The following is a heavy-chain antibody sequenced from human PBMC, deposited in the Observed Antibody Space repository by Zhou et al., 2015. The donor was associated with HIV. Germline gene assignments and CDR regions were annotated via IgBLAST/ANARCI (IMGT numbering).Heavy chain of an antibody. CDR2: IIPMFGTT. D-gene: IGHD3-22*01. V-gene: IGHV1-69*06. CDR1: GYPFSSYG. Sequence: QVQLVQSGTEVKKPGASMKVSCKASGYPFSSYGLTWVRQVPGQGLEWMGGIIPMFGTTNYTEKFQGRLTIAADKSTTTVYMQLLRLTFEDTAIIYCARSFYDRDGYYPDFWGQGTLVTVSS. J-gene: IGHJ4*02. CDR3: ARSFYDRDGYYPDF.